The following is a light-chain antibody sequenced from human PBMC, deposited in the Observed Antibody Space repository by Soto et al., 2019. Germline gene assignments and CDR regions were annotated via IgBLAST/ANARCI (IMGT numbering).Light chain of an antibody. V-gene: IGKV3-15*01. CDR2: SVS. CDR3: HQYNKCPPYT. Sequence: EIVLTQSPATLSVSPGESATLSCRASQNVNGNLAWYQQKPGQAPRLLLYSVSIRATGIPARFSGSGTGTEFTLTIRSLQSEDFAVNFCHQYNKCPPYTFGQGTKLDIK. J-gene: IGKJ2*01. CDR1: QNVNGN.